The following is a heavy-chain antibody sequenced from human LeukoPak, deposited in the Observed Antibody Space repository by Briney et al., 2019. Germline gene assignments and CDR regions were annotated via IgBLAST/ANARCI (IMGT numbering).Heavy chain of an antibody. CDR2: TYYRSKWYN. D-gene: IGHD6-13*01. CDR3: AKTGYSSSWYPLDY. Sequence: SQTLSLTCAISGDSVSSNSAAWNWIRQSPSRGLEWLGRTYYRSKWYNDYAVSVKSRITINPDTSKNQFSLQLNSVTPEDTAIYYCAKTGYSSSWYPLDYWGQGTLVTVSS. V-gene: IGHV6-1*01. J-gene: IGHJ4*02. CDR1: GDSVSSNSAA.